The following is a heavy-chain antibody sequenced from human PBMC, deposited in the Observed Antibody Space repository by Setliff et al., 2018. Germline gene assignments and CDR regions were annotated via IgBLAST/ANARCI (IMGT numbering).Heavy chain of an antibody. CDR3: ERHHVDTAMGNGNYYFYGMDV. Sequence: SETLSLTCTVSGGSIRSSSYYWGWIRQPPGKGLEWIGSIYYSGSTYYNPSLKSRVTIFVDTSKNQFSLKRSSVTASDTAVYYCERHHVDTAMGNGNYYFYGMDVWGQGTTVTV. CDR1: GGSIRSSSYY. D-gene: IGHD5-18*01. CDR2: IYYSGST. V-gene: IGHV4-39*01. J-gene: IGHJ6*02.